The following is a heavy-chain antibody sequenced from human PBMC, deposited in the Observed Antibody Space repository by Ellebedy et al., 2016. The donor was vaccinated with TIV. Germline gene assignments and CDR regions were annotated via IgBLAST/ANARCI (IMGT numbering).Heavy chain of an antibody. J-gene: IGHJ4*02. D-gene: IGHD1-14*01. CDR3: AAEDETEPKSPVY. Sequence: GGSLRLXXLASQFTFSSFETSWVRQAPGKGLECVARITGRGGTVYADSVKGRFTISRDNSESAVYLEMNGLSAADTAVYYCAAEDETEPKSPVYWGQGTQVTVSS. V-gene: IGHV3-23*01. CDR1: QFTFSSFE. CDR2: ITGRGGT.